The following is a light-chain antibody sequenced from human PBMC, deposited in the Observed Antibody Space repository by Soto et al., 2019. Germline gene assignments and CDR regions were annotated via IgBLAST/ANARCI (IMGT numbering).Light chain of an antibody. CDR3: QQSYSTPQIT. Sequence: EIVMTQSPATLSVSPGEGATLSCRASQGIGSTLAWYQQKPGQTPRLLIYDASSLQSGVPSRFSGSGSGTDFTLTISSLQPEDFATYYCQQSYSTPQITFGGGTKVEIK. V-gene: IGKV1-39*01. J-gene: IGKJ4*01. CDR1: QGIGST. CDR2: DAS.